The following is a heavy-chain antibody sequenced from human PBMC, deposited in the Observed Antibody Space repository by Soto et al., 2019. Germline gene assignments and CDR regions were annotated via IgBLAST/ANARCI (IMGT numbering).Heavy chain of an antibody. D-gene: IGHD4-17*01. CDR3: ARPTGDPGNDAFDI. CDR1: GGSFSGYY. V-gene: IGHV4-34*01. CDR2: INHSGST. Sequence: QVQLQQWGAGLLKPSETLSLTCAVYGGSFSGYYWSWIRQPPGKGLEWIGEINHSGSTNYNPSLKSRVTISVDTSKNQFSLKLSSVTAADTAVYYCARPTGDPGNDAFDIWCQGTMVTVSS. J-gene: IGHJ3*02.